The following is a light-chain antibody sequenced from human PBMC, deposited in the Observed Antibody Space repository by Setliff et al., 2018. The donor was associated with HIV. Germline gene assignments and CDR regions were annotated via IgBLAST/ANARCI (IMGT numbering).Light chain of an antibody. J-gene: IGLJ1*01. CDR1: NSDGGGYNY. V-gene: IGLV2-14*01. Sequence: QSVLTQPASVSGSPRQSITISCTGTNSDGGGYNYVAWYQHHPGKAPKLMIFAVSNRPSGVSHRFSGSTSGNTASLTISGLPAEDEADYFCTSYTNTYTITRVFGTGTKV. CDR2: AVS. CDR3: TSYTNTYTITRV.